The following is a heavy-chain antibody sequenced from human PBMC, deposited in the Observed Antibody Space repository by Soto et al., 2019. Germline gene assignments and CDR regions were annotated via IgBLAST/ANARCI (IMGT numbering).Heavy chain of an antibody. V-gene: IGHV3-23*01. Sequence: GGSLRLSCAASGFTFSSYAMSWVRQAPGKGLEWVSAISGSGVSTYYADSVKGRFTISRDNSKHTMYVQMNSLRAEDTAVYYCAKFHDFWSGYPSRVYFDYWGQGTLVTVSS. D-gene: IGHD3-3*01. J-gene: IGHJ4*02. CDR1: GFTFSSYA. CDR2: ISGSGVST. CDR3: AKFHDFWSGYPSRVYFDY.